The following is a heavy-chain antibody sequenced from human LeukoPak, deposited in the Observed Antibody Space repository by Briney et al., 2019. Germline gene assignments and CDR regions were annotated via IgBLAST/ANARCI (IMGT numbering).Heavy chain of an antibody. Sequence: SETLSLTCTVSGGSISSYYWSWIRQPPGKGLEWIGYIYYSGSTNYNPSLKSRVTISVDTSKNQLSLKLSSVTAADTAVYYCARGYGYNRQRGYYYGMDVWGQGTTVTVSS. CDR1: GGSISSYY. J-gene: IGHJ6*02. D-gene: IGHD6-25*01. CDR2: IYYSGST. CDR3: ARGYGYNRQRGYYYGMDV. V-gene: IGHV4-59*01.